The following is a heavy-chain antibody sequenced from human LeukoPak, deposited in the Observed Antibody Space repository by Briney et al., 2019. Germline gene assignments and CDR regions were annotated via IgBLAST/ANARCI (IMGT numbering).Heavy chain of an antibody. Sequence: PGRSLRLSCAASGFTFSNYAMHWVRQAPGKGLEWVALIWYDGSSTYYGDSVKGRFTISRDNAKNSLYLQMNSLRAEDTAVYYCARSGRGVDSFYFYMDVWGKGTTVTVSS. J-gene: IGHJ6*03. CDR3: ARSGRGVDSFYFYMDV. CDR1: GFTFSNYA. CDR2: IWYDGSST. V-gene: IGHV3-33*01. D-gene: IGHD3-10*01.